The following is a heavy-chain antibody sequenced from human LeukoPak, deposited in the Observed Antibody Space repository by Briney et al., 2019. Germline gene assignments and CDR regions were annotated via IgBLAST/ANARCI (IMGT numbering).Heavy chain of an antibody. J-gene: IGHJ5*02. CDR2: ISAYNSNT. D-gene: IGHD6-19*01. V-gene: IGHV1-18*01. CDR3: ARVRIAQWLVPGGASDP. CDR1: GYTFTSYG. Sequence: ASVKVSCKASGYTFTSYGISWVRQAPGQGLEWMGWISAYNSNTNYAQKLQGRVTMTTDTSTSTAYMELRSLRSNDTAVYYCARVRIAQWLVPGGASDPWGQGTLVTVSS.